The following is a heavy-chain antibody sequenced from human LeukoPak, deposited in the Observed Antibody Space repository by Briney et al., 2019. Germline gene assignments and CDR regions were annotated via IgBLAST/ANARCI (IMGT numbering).Heavy chain of an antibody. CDR2: LKQDGSEK. CDR1: GFTFSGYW. J-gene: IGHJ4*02. CDR3: ARGTIAAPGTDY. Sequence: GGSLRLSCAASGFTFSGYWMHWVRQAPGKGLEWVANLKQDGSEKHFADSVKGRFTISRDNAENSLYLQMNSLRAEDTAMYYCARGTIAAPGTDYWAREPWSPSPQ. D-gene: IGHD6-13*01. V-gene: IGHV3-7*01.